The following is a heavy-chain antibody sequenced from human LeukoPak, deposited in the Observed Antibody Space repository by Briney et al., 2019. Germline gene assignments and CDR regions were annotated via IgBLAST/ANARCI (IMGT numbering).Heavy chain of an antibody. CDR3: ARGGLVAATPYYFDY. CDR2: IYTSGST. CDR1: GGSISSYY. Sequence: PSETLSLTCTVSGGSISSYYWSWIRQPAGKGLEWIGRIYTSGSTNYNPSLKSRVTMSVDTSKNQFSLKLSSVTAADTAVYYCARGGLVAATPYYFDYWGQGTLVTVSS. V-gene: IGHV4-4*07. D-gene: IGHD2-15*01. J-gene: IGHJ4*02.